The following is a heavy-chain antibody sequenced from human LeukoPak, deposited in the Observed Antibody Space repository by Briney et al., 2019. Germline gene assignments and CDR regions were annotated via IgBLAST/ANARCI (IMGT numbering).Heavy chain of an antibody. CDR2: FDPEDGET. CDR3: ATAYSREYYFDY. Sequence: GASVKVSCKVSGYTLTELSMHWVRQAPGKGLEWMGGFDPEDGETIYAQKFQGRVTMTEDTSTDTAYMELSSLRSEDTAVYYCATAYSREYYFDYWGQGTLVSVSS. CDR1: GYTLTELS. D-gene: IGHD6-13*01. J-gene: IGHJ4*02. V-gene: IGHV1-24*01.